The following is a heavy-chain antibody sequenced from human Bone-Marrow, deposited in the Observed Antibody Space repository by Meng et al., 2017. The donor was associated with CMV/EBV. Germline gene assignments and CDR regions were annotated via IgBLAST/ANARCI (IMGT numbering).Heavy chain of an antibody. V-gene: IGHV3-30*02. CDR3: ARPITGGDALDI. J-gene: IGHJ3*02. CDR2: IRYDGSNK. CDR1: GFTFSSYG. Sequence: GESLKISCAASGFTFSSYGMHWVRQAPGKGLEWVAFIRYDGSNKYYADSVKGRFTISRDNSKNTLYLQMNSLRAEDTALYYCARPITGGDALDIWGQGTMVTVSS. D-gene: IGHD7-27*01.